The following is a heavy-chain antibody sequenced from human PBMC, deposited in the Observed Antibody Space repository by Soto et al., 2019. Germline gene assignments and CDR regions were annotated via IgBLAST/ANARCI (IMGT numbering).Heavy chain of an antibody. Sequence: SETLSLTCTVSGGSISSGDYYWSWIRQPPGKGLEWIGYIYYSGSTYYNPSLKSRVTISVDTSKNQFSLKLSSVTAADTAVYYCARGRDDILTGYSWFAPWGQGTLVPVFS. J-gene: IGHJ5*02. CDR1: GGSISSGDYY. CDR3: ARGRDDILTGYSWFAP. V-gene: IGHV4-30-4*01. D-gene: IGHD3-9*01. CDR2: IYYSGST.